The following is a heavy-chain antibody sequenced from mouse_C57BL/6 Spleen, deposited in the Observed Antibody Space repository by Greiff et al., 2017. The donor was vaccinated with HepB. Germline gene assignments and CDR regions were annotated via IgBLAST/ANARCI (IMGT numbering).Heavy chain of an antibody. CDR2: IDPSDSET. J-gene: IGHJ4*01. CDR3: ARWDDDQPLYYAMDY. D-gene: IGHD2-3*01. CDR1: GYTFTSYW. Sequence: VQLQQSGAELVRPGSSVKLSCKASGYTFTSYWMHWVKQRPIQGLEWIGNIDPSDSETHYNQKFKNKATLTVDKSSSTAYMQLSSLTSEDSAVYYFARWDDDQPLYYAMDYWGQGTSVTVSS. V-gene: IGHV1-52*01.